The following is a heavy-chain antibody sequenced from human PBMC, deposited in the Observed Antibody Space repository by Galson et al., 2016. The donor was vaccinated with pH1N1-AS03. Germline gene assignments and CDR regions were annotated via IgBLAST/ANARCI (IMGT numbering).Heavy chain of an antibody. J-gene: IGHJ3*02. CDR3: ARQDSSGYFHALDM. Sequence: SLRLSCAASGFTFTTYWMHWVRQAPGGGLVWVSSINGEGSSTRGTDSVKGRFFISRDNAKNTVYLQMNSLRVEDTAVYYCARQDSSGYFHALDMWGQGTMVTVSS. V-gene: IGHV3-74*01. CDR1: GFTFTTYW. D-gene: IGHD3-22*01. CDR2: INGEGSST.